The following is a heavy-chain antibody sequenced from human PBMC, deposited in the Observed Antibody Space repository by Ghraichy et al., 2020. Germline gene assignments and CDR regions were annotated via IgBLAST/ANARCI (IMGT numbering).Heavy chain of an antibody. D-gene: IGHD4-11*01. CDR1: GFTFSSYA. J-gene: IGHJ4*02. Sequence: GESLNISCAASGFTFSSYAMSWVRQAPGKGLEWVSAISGSGGSTYYADSVKGRFTISRDNSKNTLYLQMNSLRAEDTAVYYCAKDSYSNSHDYWGQGTLVTVSS. CDR2: ISGSGGST. CDR3: AKDSYSNSHDY. V-gene: IGHV3-23*01.